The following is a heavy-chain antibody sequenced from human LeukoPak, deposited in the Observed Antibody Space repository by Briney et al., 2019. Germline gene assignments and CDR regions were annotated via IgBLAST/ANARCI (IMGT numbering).Heavy chain of an antibody. Sequence: GGSLRLSCAGSGFTFSSYWMSWARQAPGKGLEWVANIRQDGNEKYYVDSVKGRFTISRDNAKKSLYLQMNSLRAEDTAVYYCATQPAAADVDYWGQGTLVTVSS. CDR3: ATQPAAADVDY. J-gene: IGHJ4*02. CDR1: GFTFSSYW. CDR2: IRQDGNEK. V-gene: IGHV3-7*03. D-gene: IGHD2-2*01.